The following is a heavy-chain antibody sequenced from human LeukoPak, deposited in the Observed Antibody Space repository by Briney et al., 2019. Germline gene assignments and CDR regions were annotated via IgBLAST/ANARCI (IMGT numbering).Heavy chain of an antibody. CDR1: GYTFTTYD. J-gene: IGHJ4*02. CDR2: MNPDSGNT. D-gene: IGHD3-3*02. Sequence: GASVKVSCKASGYTFTTYDITWVRQATGQGLEWMGWMNPDSGNTAYAQKFQGRVAMTRDTSINTAYMELSSLRSEDTAVHYCARGALGFDYWGQGTLVTVSS. V-gene: IGHV1-8*01. CDR3: ARGALGFDY.